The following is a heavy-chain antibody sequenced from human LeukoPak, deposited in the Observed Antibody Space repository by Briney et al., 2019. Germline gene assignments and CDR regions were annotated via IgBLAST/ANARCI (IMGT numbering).Heavy chain of an antibody. Sequence: SQTLSLTCTVSGGSISSGSYYWSWIRQPAGKGLEWIGRIYTSGSTNYNPSLKSRVTISVDTSKNQFSLKLSSVTAADTAVYYCARDQGSSSPYYYDYMDVWGKGTTVTVSS. V-gene: IGHV4-61*02. CDR3: ARDQGSSSPYYYDYMDV. CDR1: GGSISSGSYY. CDR2: IYTSGST. J-gene: IGHJ6*03. D-gene: IGHD6-13*01.